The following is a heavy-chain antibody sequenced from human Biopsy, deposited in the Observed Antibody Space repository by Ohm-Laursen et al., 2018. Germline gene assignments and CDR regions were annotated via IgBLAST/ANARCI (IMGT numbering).Heavy chain of an antibody. V-gene: IGHV1-46*01. CDR3: ARNTGRYGDLYYFDY. Sequence: ATVKISCKASGYSFTSYYTHWVRQAPGQGLEWMGMINPSGSTTSYPQIFQGRVTMTRDTSKSTVYMELSSLRSADTAVYFCARNTGRYGDLYYFDYWGQGTLVTVSS. J-gene: IGHJ4*02. CDR2: INPSGSTT. CDR1: GYSFTSYY. D-gene: IGHD4-17*01.